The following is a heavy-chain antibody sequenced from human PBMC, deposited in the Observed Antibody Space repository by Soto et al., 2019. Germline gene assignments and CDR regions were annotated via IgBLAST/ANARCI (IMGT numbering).Heavy chain of an antibody. CDR3: ARPPVAGLLRSEGDDFDI. CDR2: IWYEGSNK. V-gene: IGHV3-33*01. J-gene: IGHJ3*02. D-gene: IGHD2-21*01. Sequence: GGSLRLSCAASGFTFSSYGMHWVRQAPGKGLEWVAVIWYEGSNKYYADSVKGRFTISRDNSKNTLYLQMNSLRAKDTAVDYGARPPVAGLLRSEGDDFDIWGQGTMVTVSS. CDR1: GFTFSSYG.